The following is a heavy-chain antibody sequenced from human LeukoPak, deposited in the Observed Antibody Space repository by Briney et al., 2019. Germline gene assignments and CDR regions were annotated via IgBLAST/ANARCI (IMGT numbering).Heavy chain of an antibody. V-gene: IGHV4-34*01. Sequence: SETLSLTCAVYGVSFSGYYWSWIRQPPGKGLEWIGEINHSGSTNYNPSLKSRVTISVDTSKNQFSLKLSSVTAADTAVYYCARQTYGTIPFDYWGQGTLVTVSS. CDR3: ARQTYGTIPFDY. J-gene: IGHJ4*02. D-gene: IGHD1-14*01. CDR2: INHSGST. CDR1: GVSFSGYY.